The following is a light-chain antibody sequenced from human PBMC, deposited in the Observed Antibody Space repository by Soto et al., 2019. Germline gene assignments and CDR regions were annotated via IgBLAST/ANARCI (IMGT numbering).Light chain of an antibody. CDR2: AVS. CDR3: SSYAGSNNYV. Sequence: QSALTQTPSASGSPGQSVTISCTGTSSDVGGYKYVSWYQQYPGKAPKLMIYAVSERPSGVPDRFSGSKSGNTASLTVSGLQAEDEADYYCSSYAGSNNYVFGTGTKLTVL. V-gene: IGLV2-8*01. CDR1: SSDVGGYKY. J-gene: IGLJ1*01.